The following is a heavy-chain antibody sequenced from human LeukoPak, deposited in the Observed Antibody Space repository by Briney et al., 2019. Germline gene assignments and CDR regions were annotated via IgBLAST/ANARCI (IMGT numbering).Heavy chain of an antibody. CDR3: ARDVESYYDSSGYLGGSY. J-gene: IGHJ4*02. D-gene: IGHD3-22*01. CDR1: GFTFSSYW. V-gene: IGHV3-7*01. Sequence: GGSLRLSCAASGFTFSSYWMSWVRQAPGKGLEWVANIKQDGSEKYYVDSVKGRFTISRDNAKNSLYLQMNSLRAEDTAVYYCARDVESYYDSSGYLGGSYWGQGTLVTVSS. CDR2: IKQDGSEK.